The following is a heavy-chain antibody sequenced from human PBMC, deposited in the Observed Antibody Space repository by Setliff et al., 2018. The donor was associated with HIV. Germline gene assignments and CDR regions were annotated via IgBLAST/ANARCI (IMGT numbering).Heavy chain of an antibody. CDR2: IENGGTT. Sequence: PGGSLRLSCAASGFNFNKAWMTWVRQSPGKGLEWVGLIENGGTTHYAAPVKGRFIISRDDSKNTLYLQMNSLKIDDAGVYFCTRDRPAYYDASGVDIVVLPAAINYYYYMDVWGKGTPVTVS. D-gene: IGHD2-2*02. CDR3: TRDRPAYYDASGVDIVVLPAAINYYYYMDV. J-gene: IGHJ6*03. V-gene: IGHV3-15*04. CDR1: GFNFNKAW.